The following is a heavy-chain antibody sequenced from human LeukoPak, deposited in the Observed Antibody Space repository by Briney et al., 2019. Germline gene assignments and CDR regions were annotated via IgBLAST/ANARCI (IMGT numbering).Heavy chain of an antibody. CDR1: GFTFSDNL. J-gene: IGHJ4*02. V-gene: IGHV3-7*03. CDR3: TKGGYATSWYWIY. Sequence: GGSLRLSCAASGFTFSDNLMTWVRQAPGKGLEWVATIKRDGSEKYYVDSVRGRFTISRVNAENSLFLQMNSLRTEDTAVYYCTKGGYATSWYWIYWGQGTLVTVSS. D-gene: IGHD2-2*01. CDR2: IKRDGSEK.